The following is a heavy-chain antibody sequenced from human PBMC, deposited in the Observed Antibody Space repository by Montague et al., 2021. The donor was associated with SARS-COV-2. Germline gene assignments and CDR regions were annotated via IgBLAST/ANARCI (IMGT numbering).Heavy chain of an antibody. V-gene: IGHV4-4*07. Sequence: SETLSLTCTVSGGSISSYYWSWIRQPAGKGLEWIGRIYTSGSTNYNPSLKSRVTMSVDTSKCQFSLKLSSVTAADTDVYYCARDGSAVAGLPRSYGLDVWGQGTTVTVSS. D-gene: IGHD6-19*01. J-gene: IGHJ6*02. CDR1: GGSISSYY. CDR2: IYTSGST. CDR3: ARDGSAVAGLPRSYGLDV.